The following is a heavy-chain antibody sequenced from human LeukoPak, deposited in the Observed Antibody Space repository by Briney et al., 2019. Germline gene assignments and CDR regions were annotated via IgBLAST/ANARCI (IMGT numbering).Heavy chain of an antibody. V-gene: IGHV4-39*01. D-gene: IGHD1-26*01. J-gene: IGHJ4*02. CDR1: GGSISNSNYY. Sequence: SETLSLTCTVSGGSISNSNYYWSWLRQPPGKGLEWIGSIYYSGSTYYNPSLKSRVTISVDTSKNQFSLKLSSVTAADTTVYFCARLAIVGAPTGNLVYWGQGTLVTVSS. CDR2: IYYSGST. CDR3: ARLAIVGAPTGNLVY.